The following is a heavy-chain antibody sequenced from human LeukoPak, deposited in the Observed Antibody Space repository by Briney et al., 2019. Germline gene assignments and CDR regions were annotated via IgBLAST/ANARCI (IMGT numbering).Heavy chain of an antibody. CDR2: INPSGGST. V-gene: IGHV1-46*01. Sequence: ASVTVTFKGSGYAFTSYYMHWVRQAPAQGLEWMGIINPSGGSTSYAQKFQGRGTMTRDTSNSTVYMELSSLRSEDTAVYYCARALDIVVVVAANTDYYYGMDVWGQGTTVTVSS. CDR1: GYAFTSYY. J-gene: IGHJ6*02. D-gene: IGHD2-15*01. CDR3: ARALDIVVVVAANTDYYYGMDV.